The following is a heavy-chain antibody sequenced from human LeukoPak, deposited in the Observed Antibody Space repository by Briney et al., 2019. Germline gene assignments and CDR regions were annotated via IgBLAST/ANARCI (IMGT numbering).Heavy chain of an antibody. V-gene: IGHV3-48*01. CDR2: ISSSSSTI. CDR1: GFTFSSYS. CDR3: ARRPDFDY. Sequence: GGFLRLSCAASGFTFSSYSMNWVRQAPGKGLEWVSYISSSSSTIYYADSVKGRFTISRDNAKNSLYLQMNSLRAEDTAVYYCARRPDFDYWGQGTLVTVSS. J-gene: IGHJ4*02.